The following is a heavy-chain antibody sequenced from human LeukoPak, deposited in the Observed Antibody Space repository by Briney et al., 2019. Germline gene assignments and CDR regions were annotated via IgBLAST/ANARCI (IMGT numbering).Heavy chain of an antibody. CDR3: ARHGGTVTDDAFDI. D-gene: IGHD4-17*01. CDR1: GGSITSYY. V-gene: IGHV4-59*08. CDR2: IYYNGRT. J-gene: IGHJ3*02. Sequence: SETLSLTCTVSGGSITSYYWSWIRQPPGKGLEWIGYIYYNGRTNYNPSLKSRVTMSVDTSKNQFSLKLSSVTAADTAVYYCARHGGTVTDDAFDIWGQGTMVTVSS.